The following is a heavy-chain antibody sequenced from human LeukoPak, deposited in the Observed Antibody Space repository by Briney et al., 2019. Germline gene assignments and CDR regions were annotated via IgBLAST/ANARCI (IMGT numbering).Heavy chain of an antibody. D-gene: IGHD4-17*01. CDR3: ARASYGDYVCVDY. J-gene: IGHJ4*02. Sequence: GASVKVSCKASGYTFTSYDINWVRQATGQGLEWMGWMNPNSGNTGYAQKFQGRVTMTRNTSISTAYMELSRLRSDDTAVYYCARASYGDYVCVDYWGQGTLVTVSS. CDR1: GYTFTSYD. CDR2: MNPNSGNT. V-gene: IGHV1-8*01.